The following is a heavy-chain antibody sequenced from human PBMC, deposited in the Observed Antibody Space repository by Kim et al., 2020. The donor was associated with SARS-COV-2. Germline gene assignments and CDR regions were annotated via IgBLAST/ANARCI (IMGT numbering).Heavy chain of an antibody. CDR2: DGGTT. CDR3: TTRAPSY. Sequence: DGGTTDYAAPVKGRLTISRDDSKNTLYLKMNSLKTEDTAVYYCTTRAPSYWGQGTLVTVSS. J-gene: IGHJ4*02. V-gene: IGHV3-15*01.